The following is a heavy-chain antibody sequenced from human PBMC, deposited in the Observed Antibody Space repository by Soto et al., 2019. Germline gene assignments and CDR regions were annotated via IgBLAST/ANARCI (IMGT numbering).Heavy chain of an antibody. V-gene: IGHV3-13*01. CDR1: GFTFNTYD. Sequence: EVQLVESGGDLVQPGGSLRLSCAASGFTFNTYDIHWFRQPTGERLEWVSGIGVAGDRYYADSVKGLFMFSGDNAKRSVYLQLNGLSARDTSVYYCVRGKAYGPNSGALDIWCPGKMVTVPS. D-gene: IGHD4-17*01. CDR2: IGVAGDR. J-gene: IGHJ3*02. CDR3: VRGKAYGPNSGALDI.